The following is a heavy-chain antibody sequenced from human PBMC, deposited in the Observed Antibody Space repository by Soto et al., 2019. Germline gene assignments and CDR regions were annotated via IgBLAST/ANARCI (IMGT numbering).Heavy chain of an antibody. CDR1: GFRFSIYS. J-gene: IGHJ4*02. CDR3: ARSVEGHFDY. CDR2: ITSDTKTI. Sequence: EVRLVESGGALVQRGGSLTLSCAASGFRFSIYSMNWVRQAPGKGLEWSAYITSDTKTIKYAESVKGRFTISRDNAKNSVYLQMNNLSDADPAVYYCARSVEGHFDYWGQGTVVTVSS. D-gene: IGHD6-19*01. V-gene: IGHV3-48*02.